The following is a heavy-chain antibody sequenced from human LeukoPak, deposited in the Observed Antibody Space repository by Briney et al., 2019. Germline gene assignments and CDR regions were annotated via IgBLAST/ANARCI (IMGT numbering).Heavy chain of an antibody. CDR1: GFTFSSYA. CDR2: ISYDGSNK. CDR3: ARSPLPYCSSTSCNTSGFDP. V-gene: IGHV3-30-3*01. J-gene: IGHJ5*02. Sequence: GGSLRLSCAASGFTFSSYAMHWVRQVPGKGLEWVAVISYDGSNKYYADSVKGRFTISRDNSKNTLYLQMNSLRAEDTAVYYCARSPLPYCSSTSCNTSGFDPWGQGTLVTVSS. D-gene: IGHD2-2*02.